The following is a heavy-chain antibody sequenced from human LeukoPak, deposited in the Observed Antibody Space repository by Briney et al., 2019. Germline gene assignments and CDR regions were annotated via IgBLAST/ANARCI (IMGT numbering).Heavy chain of an antibody. CDR2: IWNDGSNN. CDR1: GFTFGSFG. D-gene: IGHD4-17*01. Sequence: GRSLRLSCAASGFTFGSFGMHWVRQAPGKGLEWVAVIWNDGSNNYYADSVKGRFTISRDNAKNTLSLQMNSLRAEDTAVYYCARVNYDYGAYVGAFDIWGQGTMVTVSS. J-gene: IGHJ3*02. CDR3: ARVNYDYGAYVGAFDI. V-gene: IGHV3-33*01.